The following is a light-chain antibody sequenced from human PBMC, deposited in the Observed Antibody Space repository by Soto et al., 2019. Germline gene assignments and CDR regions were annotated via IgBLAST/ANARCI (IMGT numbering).Light chain of an antibody. V-gene: IGKV1-8*01. J-gene: IGKJ4*01. CDR3: QQVKSYPRT. Sequence: IRMTQSPSSLSASTGDRVTITCRASQGIRSYLAWYQQKPGNPPRLLIYEESTLHSGVPSRFSGRKVGTQFILTIDSLQPEDFATYYCQQVKSYPRTFGGGTKV. CDR2: EES. CDR1: QGIRSY.